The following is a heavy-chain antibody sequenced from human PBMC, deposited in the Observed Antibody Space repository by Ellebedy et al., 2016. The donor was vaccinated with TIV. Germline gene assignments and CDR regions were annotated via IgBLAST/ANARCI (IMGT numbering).Heavy chain of an antibody. CDR1: GFTFSNYW. Sequence: GGSLRLSCAASGFTFSNYWMSWVRQAPGKGLEWVANIKQDGSEKYYVDSVKGRFSISRDNAKNSLYVQMNSLRDEDTAVYYCARDQRLGRAYYFDSWGQGTLVTVSS. V-gene: IGHV3-7*01. CDR3: ARDQRLGRAYYFDS. J-gene: IGHJ4*02. D-gene: IGHD6-19*01. CDR2: IKQDGSEK.